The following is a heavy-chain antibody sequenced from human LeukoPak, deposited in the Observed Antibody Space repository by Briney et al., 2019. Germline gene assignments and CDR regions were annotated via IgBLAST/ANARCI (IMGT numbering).Heavy chain of an antibody. CDR2: ISSSSSYI. CDR1: GFSFTSSV. V-gene: IGHV3-21*01. J-gene: IGHJ4*02. CDR3: AREASSGWTEGFDY. D-gene: IGHD6-19*01. Sequence: GGSLRLSCAASGFSFTSSVIHWLRQAPGKGLEWVSSISSSSSYIYYADSVKGRFTISRDNAKNSLYLQMNSLRAEDTAVYYCAREASSGWTEGFDYWGQGTLVTVSS.